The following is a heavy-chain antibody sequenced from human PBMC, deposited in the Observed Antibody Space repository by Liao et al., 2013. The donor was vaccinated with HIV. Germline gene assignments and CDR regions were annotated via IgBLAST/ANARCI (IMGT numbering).Heavy chain of an antibody. CDR2: INHGGVA. V-gene: IGHV4-34*01. Sequence: QVQLQEWGAGRLKASETLSLTCAVYNGSFNDYYWSWIRQPPGEGLEWIGEINHGGVATYNPSLQSRVTISADTSKNQSSLKLNSVTAADTAVYFCARGKETIFGVVTTFFDFWGQGTLVTVSS. J-gene: IGHJ4*02. CDR3: ARGKETIFGVVTTFFDF. D-gene: IGHD3-3*01. CDR1: NGSFNDYY.